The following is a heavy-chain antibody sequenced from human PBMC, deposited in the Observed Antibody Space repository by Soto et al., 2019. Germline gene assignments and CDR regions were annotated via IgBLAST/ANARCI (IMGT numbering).Heavy chain of an antibody. Sequence: LSLTCTVSGGSISSYYWSWIRQPPGKGLEWIGYIYYSGSTNYNPSLKSRVTISVDTSKNQSSLKLSSVTAADTAVYYCARDEGHSGSFRSGTWFDPWGQGTLVTVSS. CDR3: ARDEGHSGSFRSGTWFDP. J-gene: IGHJ5*02. CDR2: IYYSGST. V-gene: IGHV4-59*01. D-gene: IGHD1-26*01. CDR1: GGSISSYY.